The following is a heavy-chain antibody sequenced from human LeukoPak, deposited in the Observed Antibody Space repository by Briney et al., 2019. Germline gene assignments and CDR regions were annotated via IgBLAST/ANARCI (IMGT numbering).Heavy chain of an antibody. Sequence: GGSLRLSCAASGFTFSSYGMLWVRQAPGKGLEWVAVIWYDGSNKYYADSVKGRFTISRDNSKNTLYLQMNSLRAEDTAVYYCAKGWYSSGWYPDYWGQGTLVTVSS. CDR3: AKGWYSSGWYPDY. CDR2: IWYDGSNK. V-gene: IGHV3-33*06. J-gene: IGHJ4*02. D-gene: IGHD6-19*01. CDR1: GFTFSSYG.